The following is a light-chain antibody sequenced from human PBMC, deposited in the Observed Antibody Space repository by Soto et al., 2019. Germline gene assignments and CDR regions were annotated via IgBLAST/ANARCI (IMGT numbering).Light chain of an antibody. CDR3: QQVNNYPLT. V-gene: IGKV1-12*01. Sequence: DIQMTQSPSSVSASVGDTVTITCRASQAVSTWLAWYQQKPGGAPKLLIYAASTLQSGVPSRFSGSGSGTDFTLTSRSLQPEDFATYYCQQVNNYPLTFGGGTKVDIK. J-gene: IGKJ4*01. CDR1: QAVSTW. CDR2: AAS.